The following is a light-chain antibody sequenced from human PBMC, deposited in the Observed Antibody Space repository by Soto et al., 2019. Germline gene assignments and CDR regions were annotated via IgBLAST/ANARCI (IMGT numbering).Light chain of an antibody. V-gene: IGLV3-9*01. CDR1: NIGSKN. CDR2: RDS. CDR3: QVWDSSTAWRV. J-gene: IGLJ1*01. Sequence: SYELTQPLSVSVALGQTARITCGGNNIGSKNVHWYQQKPGQAPVLVIYRDSNRPSGIPERFSGSNSGNTATLTISRAQDGDEADYYCQVWDSSTAWRVFGTGTKLTVL.